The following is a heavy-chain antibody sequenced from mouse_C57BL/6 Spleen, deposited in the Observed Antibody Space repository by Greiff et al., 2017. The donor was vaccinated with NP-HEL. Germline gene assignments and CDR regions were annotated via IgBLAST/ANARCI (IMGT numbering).Heavy chain of an antibody. CDR1: GYSITSGYY. CDR2: ISYDGSN. J-gene: IGHJ2*01. V-gene: IGHV3-6*01. CDR3: ARDRDDYDRVFDY. D-gene: IGHD2-4*01. Sequence: EVKFQESGPGLVKPSQSLSLTCSVTGYSITSGYYWNWIRQFPGNKLEWMGYISYDGSNNYNPSLKNRISITRATSKNQFFLKLNSVTTEDTATYYCARDRDDYDRVFDYWGQGTTLTVSS.